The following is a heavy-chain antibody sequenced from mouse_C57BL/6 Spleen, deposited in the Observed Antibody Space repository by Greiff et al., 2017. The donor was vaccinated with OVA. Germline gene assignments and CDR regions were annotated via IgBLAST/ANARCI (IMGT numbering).Heavy chain of an antibody. V-gene: IGHV1-69*01. D-gene: IGHD4-1*01. CDR1: GYTFTSYW. J-gene: IGHJ3*01. CDR3: ATDWAY. CDR2: IDPSDSYT. Sequence: QVQLQQPGAELVMPGASVKLSCKASGYTFTSYWMHWVKQRPGQGLEWIGEIDPSDSYTNYNQKFKGKSTLTVDKSSSTAYMQLSSLTSEDSAVYYCATDWAYWGQGTLVTVSA.